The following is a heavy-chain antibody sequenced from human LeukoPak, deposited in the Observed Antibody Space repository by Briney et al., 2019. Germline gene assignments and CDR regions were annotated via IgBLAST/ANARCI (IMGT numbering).Heavy chain of an antibody. V-gene: IGHV3-23*01. J-gene: IGHJ4*02. Sequence: GGSLRLSCAASGFTLSSYAMKWVRQAPGKGLEWVSAISGSGGSTYYADSVKGRFTISRDNSKNTLYLQMNSLRAEDTAVYYCAKEVLWFGEYLDYWGQGTLVTVSS. CDR3: AKEVLWFGEYLDY. D-gene: IGHD3-10*01. CDR1: GFTLSSYA. CDR2: ISGSGGST.